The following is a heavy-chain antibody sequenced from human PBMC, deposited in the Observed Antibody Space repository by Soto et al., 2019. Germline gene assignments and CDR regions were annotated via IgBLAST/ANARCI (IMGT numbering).Heavy chain of an antibody. CDR2: ISGRGGST. V-gene: IGHV3-23*01. Sequence: EVQLLESGGGLVQPGGSLRLSCAASGFTFSSYAMSWVRQAPGKGLEWVSGISGRGGSTYYADSVKGRFTISRDNSNNTVYLQMNSLRAEDTAVYPRAKAGYATDYYYGLDVWGQGTAVTVSS. J-gene: IGHJ6*02. CDR1: GFTFSSYA. CDR3: AKAGYATDYYYGLDV. D-gene: IGHD2-8*01.